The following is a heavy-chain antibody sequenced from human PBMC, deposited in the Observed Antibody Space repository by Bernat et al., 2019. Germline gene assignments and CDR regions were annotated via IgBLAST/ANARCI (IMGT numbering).Heavy chain of an antibody. D-gene: IGHD6-19*01. CDR2: ISYDGSNK. CDR3: ARTRSLSGWYGPYGMDV. J-gene: IGHJ6*04. V-gene: IGHV3-30*03. CDR1: GFTFSSYG. Sequence: QVQLVESGGGVVQPGRSLRLSCAASGFTFSSYGMHWVRQAPGKGLEWVAVISYDGSNKYYADSVKGRFTISRDNSKNTLYLQMNSLRAEDTAVYYCARTRSLSGWYGPYGMDVWGKGTTVTVSS.